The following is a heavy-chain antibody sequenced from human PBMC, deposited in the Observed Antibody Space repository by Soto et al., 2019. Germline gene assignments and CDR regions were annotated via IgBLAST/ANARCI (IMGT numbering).Heavy chain of an antibody. CDR3: AKDRYLDHDSRGYLFDN. CDR2: ISRDGDFT. V-gene: IGHV3-23*01. D-gene: IGHD3-22*01. J-gene: IGHJ4*02. CDR1: GFTFNIYA. Sequence: EVQLLESGGDLIQPGGSLRLSCAASGFTFNIYAMTWGRQAPGKGLEWVSAISRDGDFTYYADSVEGRFTISRDNSKNTLYLQMNSLRAEDTAVYYCAKDRYLDHDSRGYLFDNWGQGTLVTVSS.